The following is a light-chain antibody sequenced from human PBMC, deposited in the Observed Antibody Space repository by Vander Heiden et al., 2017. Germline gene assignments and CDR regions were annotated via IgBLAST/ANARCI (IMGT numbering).Light chain of an antibody. CDR1: QSISSY. J-gene: IGKJ2*01. CDR3: LRSYSTGYT. Sequence: DIQMTQSPCSLSASVGDRVTISCRASQSISSYLNWYQQKPVKAPELLIYAASSLQSGVLSRFSGSGSGTDFTLTISSLQREDFATYYCLRSYSTGYTFGQGTRLEIK. CDR2: AAS. V-gene: IGKV1-39*01.